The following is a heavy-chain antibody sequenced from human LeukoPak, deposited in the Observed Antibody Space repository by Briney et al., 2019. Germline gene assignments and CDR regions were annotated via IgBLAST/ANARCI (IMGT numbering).Heavy chain of an antibody. CDR1: GGSFNGYY. CDR3: ARHEQQLSRD. V-gene: IGHV4-34*01. CDR2: INHSGST. J-gene: IGHJ4*02. D-gene: IGHD6-13*01. Sequence: SETLSLTCAVYGGSFNGYYWTWIRQPPGKGLEWIGEINHSGSTDYNPSLKSRVTISVDTSKNQFSLKLSSVTAADTAVYYCARHEQQLSRDWGQGTLVTVSS.